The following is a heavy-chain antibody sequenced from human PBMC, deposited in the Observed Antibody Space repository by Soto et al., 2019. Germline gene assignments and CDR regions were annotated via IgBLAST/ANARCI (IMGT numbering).Heavy chain of an antibody. Sequence: QVQLVESGGGVVQSGRSLRLSCAASGFTFSSYAMHWVRQAPGKGLEWVAVISYDGSNKYYADSVKGRFTISRDNSKNTLYMQMNSLRAEDTAVYYCARDKGMGDSSGWLFDYWGQGTLVTVSS. J-gene: IGHJ4*02. CDR2: ISYDGSNK. D-gene: IGHD6-19*01. CDR3: ARDKGMGDSSGWLFDY. CDR1: GFTFSSYA. V-gene: IGHV3-30-3*01.